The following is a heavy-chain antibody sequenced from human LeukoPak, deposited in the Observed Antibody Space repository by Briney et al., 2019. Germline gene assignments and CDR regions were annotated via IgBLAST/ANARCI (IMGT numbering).Heavy chain of an antibody. CDR2: IYYSGST. J-gene: IGHJ4*02. Sequence: PSETLSLTCTVSGGSISHYYWSWIRQPPGKGLEWIGYIYYSGSTSYNPSLEGRATISVDTSKRQFSLRLSSVTPADTAVYFCATVNTVTTESEYYFDYWGRGTLVTVSS. CDR1: GGSISHYY. D-gene: IGHD4-17*01. V-gene: IGHV4-59*01. CDR3: ATVNTVTTESEYYFDY.